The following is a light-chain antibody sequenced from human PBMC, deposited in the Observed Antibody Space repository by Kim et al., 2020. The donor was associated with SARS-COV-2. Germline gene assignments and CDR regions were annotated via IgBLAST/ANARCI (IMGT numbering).Light chain of an antibody. CDR3: NSRDSSGNHVV. J-gene: IGLJ2*01. CDR1: SLRSYY. V-gene: IGLV3-19*01. Sequence: SSELTQDPAVSVALGQTVRITCQGDSLRSYYASWYQQKPGQAPVLVFYANNNRPSGIPDRFSGSSSGNTASLTITGAQAEDEADYYCNSRDSSGNHVVFGGGTQLTVL. CDR2: ANN.